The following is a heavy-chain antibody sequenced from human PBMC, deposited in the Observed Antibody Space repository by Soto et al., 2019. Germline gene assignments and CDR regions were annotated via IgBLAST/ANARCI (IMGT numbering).Heavy chain of an antibody. D-gene: IGHD2-2*01. J-gene: IGHJ6*03. CDR1: GFTFSSYW. CDR3: ARAGCSSNSCVEVGYYMDV. CDR2: INSDGSST. V-gene: IGHV3-74*01. Sequence: GGSLRLSCAASGFTFSSYWMHWVRQAPGKGLVWVSRINSDGSSTSYADSVKGRFTISRDNAKNTLYLQMNSLRAEDTAVDYWARAGCSSNSCVEVGYYMDVWGKGTTVTVSS.